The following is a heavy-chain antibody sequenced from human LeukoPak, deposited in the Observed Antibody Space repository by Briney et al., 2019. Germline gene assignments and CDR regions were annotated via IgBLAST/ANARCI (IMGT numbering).Heavy chain of an antibody. CDR2: IYSSGSP. Sequence: SETLSLTCTVSGGSIISYYWSWIRQPPGKGLEWMGYIYSSGSPNYNPSLKSRVTIVVDTSKNQFSPKLDSVTAADTAVYYCARDYYDSSGYSYYDAFDIWGQGTMVTVSS. V-gene: IGHV4-59*01. D-gene: IGHD3-22*01. J-gene: IGHJ3*02. CDR1: GGSIISYY. CDR3: ARDYYDSSGYSYYDAFDI.